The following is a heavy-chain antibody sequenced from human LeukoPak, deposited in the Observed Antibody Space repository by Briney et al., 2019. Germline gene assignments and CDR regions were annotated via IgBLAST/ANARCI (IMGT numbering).Heavy chain of an antibody. CDR3: ARALTSPVLRFLEWPSYYYYYGMDV. J-gene: IGHJ6*02. Sequence: ASVKVSRKASGYTFTGYYMHWVRQAPGQGLEWMGRINPNSGGTNYAQKFQGRVTMTRDTSISTAYMELSRLGSDDTAVYYCARALTSPVLRFLEWPSYYYYYGMDVWGQGTTVTVSS. D-gene: IGHD3-3*01. CDR1: GYTFTGYY. V-gene: IGHV1-2*06. CDR2: INPNSGGT.